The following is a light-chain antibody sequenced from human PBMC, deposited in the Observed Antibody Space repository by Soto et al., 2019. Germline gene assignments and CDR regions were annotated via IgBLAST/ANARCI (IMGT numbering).Light chain of an antibody. CDR2: EVS. J-gene: IGLJ1*01. CDR1: SSDVVGYNY. Sequence: QSALTQPPSASGSPGQSVTISCTGTSSDVVGYNYVSWYQQHPGKAPKLMIYEVSKRPSGVPDRFSGYKSGNTASLTVSGLQAEDEADYYCSSYAGSNNEVFGTGTKLTVL. V-gene: IGLV2-8*01. CDR3: SSYAGSNNEV.